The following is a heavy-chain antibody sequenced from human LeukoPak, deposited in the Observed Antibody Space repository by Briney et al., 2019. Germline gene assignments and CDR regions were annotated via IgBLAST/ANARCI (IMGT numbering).Heavy chain of an antibody. Sequence: PGRSLRLSCAASGFTFSSYGMHWVRQAPGKGLEWVAVIWYDGSNKYYADSVKGRFTISRDNSKNTVYLQMNSLRVEDTAMYYCARDPPSGWAKDIWGQGTMVTVSS. CDR1: GFTFSSYG. V-gene: IGHV3-33*01. CDR2: IWYDGSNK. CDR3: ARDPPSGWAKDI. D-gene: IGHD6-19*01. J-gene: IGHJ3*02.